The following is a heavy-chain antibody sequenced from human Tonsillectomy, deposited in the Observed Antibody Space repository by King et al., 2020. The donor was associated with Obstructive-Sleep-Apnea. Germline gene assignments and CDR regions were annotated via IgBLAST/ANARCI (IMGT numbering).Heavy chain of an antibody. D-gene: IGHD2-2*01. Sequence: VQLVESGGGLVQPGGSLRLSCAPSRFTFSTYAMSWVRQAPGKGLEWLSAISGTGGAAYYADSVRGRFAISRDNSKNTLYLQMSGLRAEDTAVYYCARAFTSSVFDSWGQGTLVSVSS. V-gene: IGHV3-23*04. CDR2: ISGTGGAA. J-gene: IGHJ4*02. CDR3: ARAFTSSVFDS. CDR1: RFTFSTYA.